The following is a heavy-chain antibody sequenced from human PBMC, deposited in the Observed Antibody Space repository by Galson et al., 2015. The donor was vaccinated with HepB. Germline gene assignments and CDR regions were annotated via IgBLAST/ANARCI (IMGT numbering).Heavy chain of an antibody. D-gene: IGHD3-10*01. CDR3: ARHKPPLAYYYGSGSYAGAFDI. V-gene: IGHV4-39*01. CDR1: GGSISSSSYY. CDR2: IYYSGST. J-gene: IGHJ3*02. Sequence: SETLSLTCTVSGGSISSSSYYWGWIRQPPGKGLEWIGSIYYSGSTYYNPSLKSRVTISVDTSKNQFSLKLSSVTAADTAVYYCARHKPPLAYYYGSGSYAGAFDIWGQGTMVTVSS.